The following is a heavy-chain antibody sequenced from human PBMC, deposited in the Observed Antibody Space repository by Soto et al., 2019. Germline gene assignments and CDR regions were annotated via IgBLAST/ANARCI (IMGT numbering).Heavy chain of an antibody. J-gene: IGHJ4*02. V-gene: IGHV3-23*01. Sequence: EVQLLESGGALVQPGGSLRLFCAASGFTFSNYGMTWVRLAPGKGLEWVSTVTVDGATYFGNTVKGRFTMSRDISKSTVYLQMDSLRAEDTAIYYCARTDRYNSRSTGWANRFESWGQGTLVTVSS. D-gene: IGHD1-20*01. CDR3: ARTDRYNSRSTGWANRFES. CDR1: GFTFSNYG. CDR2: VTVDGAT.